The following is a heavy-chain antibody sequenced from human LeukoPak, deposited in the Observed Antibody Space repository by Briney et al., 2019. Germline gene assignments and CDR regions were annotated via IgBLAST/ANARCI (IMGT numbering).Heavy chain of an antibody. V-gene: IGHV4-34*01. CDR1: GGSFSGYY. D-gene: IGHD1-26*01. Sequence: SETLSLTCAVYGGSFSGYYWSWIRQPPGKGLEWIGEINHSGSTNYNPSLKSRVTISVDTSKNQFSLELSPVTAADTSVYYCARGLKWDYVETRLWNYWGQGTLVTVSS. CDR3: ARGLKWDYVETRLWNY. J-gene: IGHJ4*02. CDR2: INHSGST.